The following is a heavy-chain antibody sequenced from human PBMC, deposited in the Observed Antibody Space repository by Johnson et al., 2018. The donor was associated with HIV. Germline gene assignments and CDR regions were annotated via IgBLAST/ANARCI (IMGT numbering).Heavy chain of an antibody. V-gene: IGHV3-NL1*01. CDR3: ARGAPWDAFDI. CDR1: GFSFSNYA. Sequence: QMLLVESGGGVVQPGRSLRLSCAASGFSFSNYAMHWVRQAPGKGLEWVSVIYSGGGTYYADSVKGRFTISRDNAKNSLYLKMNSLRAEDTAVYYCARGAPWDAFDIWGQGTMVTVSS. D-gene: IGHD4/OR15-4a*01. CDR2: IYSGGGT. J-gene: IGHJ3*02.